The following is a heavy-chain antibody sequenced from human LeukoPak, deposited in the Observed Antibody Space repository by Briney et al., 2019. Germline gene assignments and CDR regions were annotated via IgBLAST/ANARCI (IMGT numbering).Heavy chain of an antibody. Sequence: GGSLRLSCAASGFTFSSYAMHWVRQAPGKGLEWVAVISYDGSNKYYADSVKGRFTISRDNSKNTLYLQMNSLRAEDTAVYYCAKAARIAAAGKQAAVDYWGQGTLVTVSS. CDR2: ISYDGSNK. CDR1: GFTFSSYA. V-gene: IGHV3-30-3*01. CDR3: AKAARIAAAGKQAAVDY. J-gene: IGHJ4*02. D-gene: IGHD6-13*01.